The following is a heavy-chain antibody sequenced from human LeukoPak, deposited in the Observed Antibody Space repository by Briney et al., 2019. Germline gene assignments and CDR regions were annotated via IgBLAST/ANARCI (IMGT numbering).Heavy chain of an antibody. V-gene: IGHV1-69*13. J-gene: IGHJ3*02. D-gene: IGHD3-22*01. CDR3: ARDPVVVVITTQSDAFDI. Sequence: ASVKVSCKASGGTFSSYAISWVRQAPGQGLEWMGGIIPIFGTANYAQKFQGGVTITADESTSTAYMELSSLRSEDTAVYYCARDPVVVVITTQSDAFDIWGQGTMVTVSS. CDR2: IIPIFGTA. CDR1: GGTFSSYA.